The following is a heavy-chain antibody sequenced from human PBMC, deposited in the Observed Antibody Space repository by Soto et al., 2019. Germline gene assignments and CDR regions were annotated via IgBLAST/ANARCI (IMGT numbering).Heavy chain of an antibody. Sequence: SGGSLRLSCAASGFTFSNYAMTWVRRAPGKGLEWVSSISGGGNTYYADSVKGRFTISRDNSKSTLYLQMDSLRVEDTAVYYCGRAPTFNIELFPCSDPWGQGTRVPVSS. D-gene: IGHD1-1*01. V-gene: IGHV3-23*01. J-gene: IGHJ5*02. CDR2: ISGGGNT. CDR3: GRAPTFNIELFPCSDP. CDR1: GFTFSNYA.